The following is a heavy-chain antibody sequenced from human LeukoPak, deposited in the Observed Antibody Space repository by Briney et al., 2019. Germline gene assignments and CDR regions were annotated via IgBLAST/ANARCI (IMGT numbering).Heavy chain of an antibody. D-gene: IGHD3-10*01. Sequence: PGGSLRLSCAASGFTFSNAWMSWVRQAPGKGLEWVGRIKSKTAGGTTDYAAPVKGRFTISRDDSKNTLYLQMNSLKTEDTAVYYCTLGDPYGSGSYFDYWGQGTLVTVSS. J-gene: IGHJ4*02. CDR3: TLGDPYGSGSYFDY. CDR2: IKSKTAGGTT. V-gene: IGHV3-15*01. CDR1: GFTFSNAW.